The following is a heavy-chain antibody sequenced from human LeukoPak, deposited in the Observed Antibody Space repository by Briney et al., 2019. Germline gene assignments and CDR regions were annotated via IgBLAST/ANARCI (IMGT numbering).Heavy chain of an antibody. CDR1: DGSFIGYY. Sequence: PSETLSLTCAVYDGSFIGYYWTWVRQTPGKGPEWIGDTLHSGDPNYNPSLESRATISVDTSKHQFTLNLTSVTAADTAVYFCARGPIVAVPAVYHYYMDVWGSGTTVTVSS. D-gene: IGHD2-2*01. CDR2: TLHSGDP. J-gene: IGHJ6*03. CDR3: ARGPIVAVPAVYHYYMDV. V-gene: IGHV4-34*01.